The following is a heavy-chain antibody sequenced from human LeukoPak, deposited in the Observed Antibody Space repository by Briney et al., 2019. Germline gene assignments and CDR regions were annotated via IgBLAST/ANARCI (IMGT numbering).Heavy chain of an antibody. Sequence: GGSLRLSCVASGFTFSSSWMSWVRQAPGKGLEWVANIKQDGSEKSYVESVRGRFTISRDNAKNSLYLQLNSLRAEDTALYYCARDNPPDYWGQGTLVTVS. J-gene: IGHJ4*02. CDR2: IKQDGSEK. V-gene: IGHV3-7*03. CDR3: ARDNPPDY. CDR1: GFTFSSSW.